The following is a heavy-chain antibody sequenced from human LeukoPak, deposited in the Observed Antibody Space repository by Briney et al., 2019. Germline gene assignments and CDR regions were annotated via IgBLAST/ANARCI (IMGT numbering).Heavy chain of an antibody. J-gene: IGHJ6*03. D-gene: IGHD3-3*01. CDR3: AREPVITILEYYMDV. CDR2: IKQDGSEK. V-gene: IGHV3-7*01. Sequence: GGSLRLSCAASGFTFSSYWMSWVRQAPGKGLEWVANIKQDGSEKYYVDSVKGRFTISRDNAKSSLYLQMNSLRAEDTAVYYCAREPVITILEYYMDVWGKGTTVTVSS. CDR1: GFTFSSYW.